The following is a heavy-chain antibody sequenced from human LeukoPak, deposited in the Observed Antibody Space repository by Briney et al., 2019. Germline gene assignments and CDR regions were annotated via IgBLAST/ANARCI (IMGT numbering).Heavy chain of an antibody. CDR3: ARWGMAAPGTEGGYFDY. J-gene: IGHJ4*02. D-gene: IGHD6-13*01. CDR2: IWYDGSNK. V-gene: IGHV3-33*01. CDR1: GFTFSSYG. Sequence: GGSLRLSCAASGFTFSSYGMHWVRQAPGKGLVWVAVIWYDGSNKYYADSVKGRFTIARDNSKNTLYLQMNSLRAEDTAVYYCARWGMAAPGTEGGYFDYWDQGTLVTVSS.